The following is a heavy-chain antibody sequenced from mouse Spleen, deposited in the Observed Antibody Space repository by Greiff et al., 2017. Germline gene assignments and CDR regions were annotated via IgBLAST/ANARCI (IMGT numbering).Heavy chain of an antibody. CDR1: GYTFTDYN. J-gene: IGHJ4*01. V-gene: IGHV1-18*01. Sequence: EVQLQESGPELVKPGASVKIPCKASGYTFTDYNMDWVKQSHGKSLEWIGDFNPNNGGTIYNQKFKGKATLTVDKSSSTAYMELRRLTSEETAVYYCARWDYYAMDYWGQGTSVTVSS. CDR3: ARWDYYAMDY. CDR2: FNPNNGGT.